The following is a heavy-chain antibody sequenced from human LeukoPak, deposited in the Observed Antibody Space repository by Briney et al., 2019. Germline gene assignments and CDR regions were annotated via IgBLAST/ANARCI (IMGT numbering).Heavy chain of an antibody. D-gene: IGHD2-21*02. CDR2: ITSDGRNR. CDR3: VREDIVVVTTLDH. Sequence: PGGSLRLSWAASGFSFSRFWMHWVRHAPGKGMVWLSRITSDGRNRDYADSVKGRFTISRDNAKNTLYLQMNSLRTEDTAVYFCVREDIVVVTTLDHWGQGSLVTVSS. V-gene: IGHV3-74*01. J-gene: IGHJ4*02. CDR1: GFSFSRFW.